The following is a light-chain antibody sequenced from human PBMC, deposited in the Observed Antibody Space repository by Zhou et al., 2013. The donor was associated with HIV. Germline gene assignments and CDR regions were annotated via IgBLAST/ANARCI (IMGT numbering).Light chain of an antibody. CDR3: QQYGSSPMT. Sequence: EIVLTQSPGTLSLSPGERATLFCRARQSVTNNYLAWYQQKPGQAPRPLMFGASIRAHGIPDRFSGSGSGTDFTLTISRLEPEDFAVYYCQQYGSSPMTFGQGTKVEIK. J-gene: IGKJ1*01. V-gene: IGKV3-20*01. CDR1: QSVTNNY. CDR2: GAS.